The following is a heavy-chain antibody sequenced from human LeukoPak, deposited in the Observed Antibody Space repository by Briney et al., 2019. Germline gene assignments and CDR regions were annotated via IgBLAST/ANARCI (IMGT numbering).Heavy chain of an antibody. Sequence: SETLSLTCTVSGGSISNYYWSWIRQPPGKGLEWTGYIYYTGSTNYNPSLTSRVNISVDTSKNQFSLNLTSVTAADTAVYYCARWGSIAVARFDYWGQGTLVTVSS. V-gene: IGHV4-59*01. CDR1: GGSISNYY. D-gene: IGHD6-6*01. J-gene: IGHJ4*02. CDR3: ARWGSIAVARFDY. CDR2: IYYTGST.